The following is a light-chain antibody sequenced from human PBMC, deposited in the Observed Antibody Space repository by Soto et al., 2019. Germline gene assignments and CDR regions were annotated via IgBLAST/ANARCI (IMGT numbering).Light chain of an antibody. CDR1: ETVSRSY. CDR3: QQFFESPYT. J-gene: IGKJ2*01. V-gene: IGKV3-20*01. Sequence: EIVLTQSPGTMSLSPGQRATLSCRASETVSRSYLAWYQQTPGQAPRLLIYDASTRATDIPDRFAGSGSGTDFSLTISRLEPEDFGVYYCQQFFESPYTFGQGTKLEIK. CDR2: DAS.